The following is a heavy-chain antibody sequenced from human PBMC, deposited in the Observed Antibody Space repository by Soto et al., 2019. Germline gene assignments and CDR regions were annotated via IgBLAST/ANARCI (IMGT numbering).Heavy chain of an antibody. V-gene: IGHV4-39*01. D-gene: IGHD5-18*01. CDR2: IYYSGST. J-gene: IGHJ5*02. Sequence: SETLSLTCTVSGGSISSSSYYWGWIRQPPGKGLEWIGSIYYSGSTYYNPSLKSRVTISVDTSKNQFSLKLSSVTAADTAVYYCARPVGYSYGFNRGGWFDPWGQGTLVTVSS. CDR1: GGSISSSSYY. CDR3: ARPVGYSYGFNRGGWFDP.